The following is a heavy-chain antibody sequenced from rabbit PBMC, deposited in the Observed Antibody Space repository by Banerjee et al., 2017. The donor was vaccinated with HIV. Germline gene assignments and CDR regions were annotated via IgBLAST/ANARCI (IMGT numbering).Heavy chain of an antibody. Sequence: QEQLEESGGGLVKPEGSLTLTCKASGFDLSSYYYMCWVRQAPGKGLEWIACIGTGGGSTWYASWVNGRFTIAKTSSTTVTLQMTSLTAADTSTYFCARDPAGREDFNLWGPGTLVTVS. CDR3: ARDPAGREDFNL. CDR2: IGTGGGST. CDR1: GFDLSSYYY. J-gene: IGHJ4*01. V-gene: IGHV1S45*01. D-gene: IGHD4-2*01.